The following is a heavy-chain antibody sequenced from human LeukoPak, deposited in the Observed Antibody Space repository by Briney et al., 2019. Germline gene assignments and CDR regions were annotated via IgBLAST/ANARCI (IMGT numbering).Heavy chain of an antibody. V-gene: IGHV3-20*04. Sequence: GGSRRLSCAASGFTFDDYGMSWVRQAPGKGLEWVSGINWNSGSAGYADSVKGRFTISRDNAKNSLYLQMNSLRAEDTALYYCARDKDGSGSYYMSGFDYWGQGTLVTVSS. CDR1: GFTFDDYG. CDR2: INWNSGSA. CDR3: ARDKDGSGSYYMSGFDY. J-gene: IGHJ4*02. D-gene: IGHD3-10*01.